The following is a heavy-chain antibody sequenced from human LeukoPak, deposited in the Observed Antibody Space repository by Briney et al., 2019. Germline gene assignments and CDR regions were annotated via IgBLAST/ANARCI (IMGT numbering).Heavy chain of an antibody. CDR2: MYHSGST. D-gene: IGHD2-21*01. CDR3: ARVCGGDCLNAFDM. J-gene: IGHJ3*02. V-gene: IGHV4-38-2*01. CDR1: GYSISGGYY. Sequence: SETLSLTCAVSGYSISGGYYWGWIRQSPEKGLEWIGSMYHSGSTYYNPSLKSRVTISVDTSKNQFSLKLSSVTAADTAVSYCARVCGGDCLNAFDMWGQGTMVTVSS.